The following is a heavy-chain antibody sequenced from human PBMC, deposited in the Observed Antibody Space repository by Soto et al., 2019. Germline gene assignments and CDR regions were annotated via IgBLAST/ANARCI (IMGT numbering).Heavy chain of an antibody. CDR3: ARRLGYCSGGSCYGLGMDV. V-gene: IGHV5-51*01. D-gene: IGHD2-15*01. J-gene: IGHJ6*02. Sequence: GESLKISCKGSGYSFTSYWIGWVRQMPGKGLEWMGNIYPGDSDTRYSPSFQGQVTISADKSINTAYLQWSSLKASDTAMYYCARRLGYCSGGSCYGLGMDVWGQGTPVTVSS. CDR1: GYSFTSYW. CDR2: IYPGDSDT.